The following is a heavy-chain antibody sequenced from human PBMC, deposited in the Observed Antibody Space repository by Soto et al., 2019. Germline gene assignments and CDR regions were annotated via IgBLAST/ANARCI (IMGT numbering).Heavy chain of an antibody. J-gene: IGHJ4*02. V-gene: IGHV3-33*01. CDR3: DRVDLGGNSYYFDY. Sequence: GGSLRLSCVASGFTFSDYGIHWVRQAPDKGLEWVAVVWFDGSIQYYGDSVKGRFTISRDNSNNTVDLQMNNLRAEDTAVYYCDRVDLGGNSYYFDYWGQGTPVTVSS. CDR1: GFTFSDYG. CDR2: VWFDGSIQ. D-gene: IGHD1-7*01.